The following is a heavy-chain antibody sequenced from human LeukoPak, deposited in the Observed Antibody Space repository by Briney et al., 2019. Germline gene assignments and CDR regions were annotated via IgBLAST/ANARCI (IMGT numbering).Heavy chain of an antibody. V-gene: IGHV4-59*08. CDR2: IYYSGST. CDR3: ARRASGTYSYYFDS. J-gene: IGHJ4*02. Sequence: SETLSLTCTVSGGSISSYYWTWTRQSPGKGLEWIGYIYYSGSTNYNPSLKSRVTISVDTSKNQFSLKLTSVTAADTALYYCARRASGTYSYYFDSWGQGTLVTVSS. CDR1: GGSISSYY. D-gene: IGHD1-26*01.